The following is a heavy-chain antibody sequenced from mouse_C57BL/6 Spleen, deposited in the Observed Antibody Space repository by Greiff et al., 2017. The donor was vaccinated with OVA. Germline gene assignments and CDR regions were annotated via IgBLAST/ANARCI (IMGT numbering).Heavy chain of an antibody. CDR1: GYSITSGYY. Sequence: EVQLQESGPGLVKPSQSLSLTCSVTGYSITSGYYWNWIRQFPGNKLEWMGYISYDGSNNYNPSLKNRISITRDTSKNQFFLKLNSVTTEDTATYYCARGVDYDVYFDVWGTGTTVTVSS. D-gene: IGHD2-4*01. J-gene: IGHJ1*03. V-gene: IGHV3-6*01. CDR3: ARGVDYDVYFDV. CDR2: ISYDGSN.